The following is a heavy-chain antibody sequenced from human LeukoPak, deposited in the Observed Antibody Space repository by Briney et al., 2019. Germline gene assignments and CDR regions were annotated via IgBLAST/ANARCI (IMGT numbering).Heavy chain of an antibody. D-gene: IGHD3-3*01. V-gene: IGHV3-66*02. J-gene: IGHJ5*02. Sequence: GGSLRLSCAASGFTVSSNYMSWVRQAPGKGLEWVSVIYSGGSTYYADSVKGRFTISRDNSKNTLYLQMNSLRAEDTAVYYCASSTYYDFWSGLPNWFDRWGQGTLVTVSS. CDR2: IYSGGST. CDR3: ASSTYYDFWSGLPNWFDR. CDR1: GFTVSSNY.